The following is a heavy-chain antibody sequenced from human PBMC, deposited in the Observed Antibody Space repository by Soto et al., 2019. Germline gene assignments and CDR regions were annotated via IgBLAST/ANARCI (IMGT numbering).Heavy chain of an antibody. Sequence: SETLSLTCTVSGGSISSSSYYWGWIRQPPGKGLEWIGSIYYSGSTYYNPSLKSRVTISVDTSKNQFSLKLSSVTAADTAVYYCASRVSDYFDYWGQGTPVNVSS. CDR3: ASRVSDYFDY. D-gene: IGHD6-19*01. J-gene: IGHJ4*02. CDR2: IYYSGST. CDR1: GGSISSSSYY. V-gene: IGHV4-39*01.